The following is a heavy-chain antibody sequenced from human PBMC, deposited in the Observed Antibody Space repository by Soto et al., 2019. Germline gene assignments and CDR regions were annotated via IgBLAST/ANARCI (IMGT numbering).Heavy chain of an antibody. CDR2: LSSSSSYI. D-gene: IGHD3-10*01. CDR3: ARHRGDGPGSRLGRFDYFYYGMDV. CDR1: GFTFSTYS. Sequence: EVQLVESGGGLVKPGGSLRLSCAASGFTFSTYSMNWVRQAPGKGLEWVSSLSSSSSYIEYADSVKGRFTISRDNAKNSLYLQINSLRGEDAAVYFCARHRGDGPGSRLGRFDYFYYGMDVWGPGTTVTVSS. J-gene: IGHJ6*01. V-gene: IGHV3-21*06.